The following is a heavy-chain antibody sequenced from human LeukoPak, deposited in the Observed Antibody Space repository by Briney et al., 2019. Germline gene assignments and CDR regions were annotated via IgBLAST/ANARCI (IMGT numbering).Heavy chain of an antibody. CDR1: GGTFSSYA. D-gene: IGHD1-26*01. Sequence: GASVKVSCKASGGTFSSYAISWVRQAPGQGLEWMGGIIPIFGTANYAQKFQGRVTITADESTSTAYIELSSLRSEDTAVYYCARDYRGEASGSFGLDYWGQGTLVTVSS. CDR3: ARDYRGEASGSFGLDY. J-gene: IGHJ4*02. CDR2: IIPIFGTA. V-gene: IGHV1-69*13.